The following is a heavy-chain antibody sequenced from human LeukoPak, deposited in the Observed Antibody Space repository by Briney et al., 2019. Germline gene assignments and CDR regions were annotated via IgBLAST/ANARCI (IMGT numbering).Heavy chain of an antibody. CDR2: INPNTDGT. CDR3: ARDQTSNWYRAKYYYGVDV. J-gene: IGHJ6*02. V-gene: IGHV1-2*02. Sequence: GPVKVSCKAFGYTFTGYYLHWVRQAPGQGLEWMGWINPNTDGTNYAQKFQGRAAMTRDTSINTAYMELTSLTSDDTDVYYCARDQTSNWYRAKYYYGVDVWGQGTTVTVSS. D-gene: IGHD6-13*01. CDR1: GYTFTGYY.